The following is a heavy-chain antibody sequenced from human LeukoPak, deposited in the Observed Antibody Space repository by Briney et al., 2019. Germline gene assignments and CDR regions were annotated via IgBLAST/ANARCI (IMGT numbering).Heavy chain of an antibody. CDR2: IYTSGST. Sequence: SETLSLTCTVSGGSISSGSYYWSWIRQPAGKGLEWIGRIYTSGSTNYNPSLKSRVTISVDTSKNQFSLKLSSVTAADTAVYYCARGSHYDILTGLFDYWGQGTLVTVSS. D-gene: IGHD3-9*01. CDR1: GGSISSGSYY. CDR3: ARGSHYDILTGLFDY. J-gene: IGHJ4*02. V-gene: IGHV4-61*02.